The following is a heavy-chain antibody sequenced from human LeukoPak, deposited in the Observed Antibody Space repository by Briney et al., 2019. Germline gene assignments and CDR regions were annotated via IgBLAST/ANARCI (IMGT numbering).Heavy chain of an antibody. CDR2: IYYSGST. J-gene: IGHJ4*02. V-gene: IGHV4-31*03. CDR3: ARGEMWEKYCGGDCYRPFDY. D-gene: IGHD2-21*02. Sequence: PSETLSLTCTVSGGSISSGGYYWSWIRQHPGKGLEWIGYIYYSGSTYYNPSLKSRVTISVDTSKNQFSLKLSSVTAADTAVYYCARGEMWEKYCGGDCYRPFDYWGQGTLVTVSS. CDR1: GGSISSGGYY.